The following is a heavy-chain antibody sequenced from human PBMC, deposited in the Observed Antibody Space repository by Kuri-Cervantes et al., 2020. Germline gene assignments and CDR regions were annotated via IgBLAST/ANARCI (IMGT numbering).Heavy chain of an antibody. CDR1: GGSISSYY. J-gene: IGHJ5*02. D-gene: IGHD2-2*01. V-gene: IGHV4-59*08. CDR3: ARQYCSSTSCYFGFDP. CDR2: IYYSGST. Sequence: GSLRLSCTVSGGSISSYYWSWIRQPPGKGLEWIGYIYYSGSTNYNPSLKSRVTISVDTSKNQFSLKLSSVTAADTAVYYCARQYCSSTSCYFGFDPWGQGTLVTVSS.